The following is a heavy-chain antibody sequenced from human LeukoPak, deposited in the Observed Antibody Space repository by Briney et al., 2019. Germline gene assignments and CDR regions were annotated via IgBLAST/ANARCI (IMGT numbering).Heavy chain of an antibody. V-gene: IGHV1-8*01. CDR1: GSPFTSYD. J-gene: IGHJ3*02. D-gene: IGHD3-22*01. Sequence: SVKVSSKASGSPFTSYDINWVRRATDQGLEWMGWMNPNNGNTNYAQKFQGRVTMTRNTSISTAYMELSSLRSEDTAVYYCARDRIYDSSGLGAFDIWGQGTMVTVSS. CDR3: ARDRIYDSSGLGAFDI. CDR2: MNPNNGNT.